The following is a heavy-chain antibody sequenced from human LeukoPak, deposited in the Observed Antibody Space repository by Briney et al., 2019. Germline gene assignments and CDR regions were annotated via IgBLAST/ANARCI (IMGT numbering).Heavy chain of an antibody. CDR3: ARDLNSQTFGMRAFDI. CDR1: GFTFTKFY. V-gene: IGHV1-46*01. Sequence: ASVKVSFKASGFTFTKFYFHWVRQAPGQGLEWMGIINSASGSTTYAQKLQGRVTMTRDMSTSTVYMELSSLRSEDTAVYFCARDLNSQTFGMRAFDIWGQGTMVTASS. CDR2: INSASGST. D-gene: IGHD4-23*01. J-gene: IGHJ3*02.